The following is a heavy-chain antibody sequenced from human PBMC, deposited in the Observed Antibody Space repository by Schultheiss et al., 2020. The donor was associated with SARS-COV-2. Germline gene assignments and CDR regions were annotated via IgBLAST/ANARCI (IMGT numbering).Heavy chain of an antibody. V-gene: IGHV1-18*01. CDR1: GYTFTSYG. D-gene: IGHD5/OR15-5a*01. Sequence: ASVKVSCKASGYTFTSYGISWVRQAPGKGLEWMGGFDPEDGETIYAQKFQGRVTTTRDTSTTTAYMELRSLRSDDTAVYYCARILRSVMGDPWGQGTLVTVSS. CDR3: ARILRSVMGDP. J-gene: IGHJ5*02. CDR2: FDPEDGET.